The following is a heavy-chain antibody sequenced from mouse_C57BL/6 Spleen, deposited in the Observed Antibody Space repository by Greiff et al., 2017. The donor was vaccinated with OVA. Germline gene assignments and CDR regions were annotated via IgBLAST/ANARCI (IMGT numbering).Heavy chain of an antibody. CDR1: GFTFSDYG. Sequence: EVKLVESGGGLVKPGGSLKLSCAASGFTFSDYGMHWVRQAPEKGLEWVAYISSGSSTIYYADTVKGRFTISRDNAKNTLFLQMTSLRSEDTAMYYCARNLYYDGSSYWYFDVWGTGTTVTVSA. D-gene: IGHD1-1*01. V-gene: IGHV5-17*01. CDR3: ARNLYYDGSSYWYFDV. CDR2: ISSGSSTI. J-gene: IGHJ1*03.